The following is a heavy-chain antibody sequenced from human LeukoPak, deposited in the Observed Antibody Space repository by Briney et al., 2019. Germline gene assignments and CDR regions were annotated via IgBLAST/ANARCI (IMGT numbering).Heavy chain of an antibody. CDR1: GGSISSSNYY. Sequence: PSETLSLTCTVSGGSISSSNYYWGWIRQPPGKGLEWIGSIYYSGSTYYNPSLKSRVTISVDTSKNQFSLKLSSMTAADTAVYYCARVRPRYSSSRSENWFDPWGQGTLVTVSS. CDR2: IYYSGST. D-gene: IGHD6-13*01. CDR3: ARVRPRYSSSRSENWFDP. J-gene: IGHJ5*02. V-gene: IGHV4-39*07.